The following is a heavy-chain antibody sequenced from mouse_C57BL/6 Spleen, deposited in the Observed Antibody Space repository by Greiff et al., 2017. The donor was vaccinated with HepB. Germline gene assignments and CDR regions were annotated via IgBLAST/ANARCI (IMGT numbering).Heavy chain of an antibody. V-gene: IGHV5-4*03. CDR2: ISDGGSYT. J-gene: IGHJ3*01. Sequence: EVKVVESGGGLVKPGGSLKLSCAASGFTFSSYAMSWVRQTPEKRLEWVATISDGGSYTYYPDNVKGRFTISRDNAKNNLYLQMSHLKSEDTAMYYCARLYDGSSWFAYWGQGTLVTVSA. CDR3: ARLYDGSSWFAY. D-gene: IGHD2-3*01. CDR1: GFTFSSYA.